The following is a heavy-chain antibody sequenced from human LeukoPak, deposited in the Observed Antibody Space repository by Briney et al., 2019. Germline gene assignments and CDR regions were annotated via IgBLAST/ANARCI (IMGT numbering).Heavy chain of an antibody. CDR3: ARNSADSCYSQIGL. D-gene: IGHD2-15*01. CDR2: VSSSGAGT. V-gene: IGHV3-23*01. Sequence: PGGSLRLSCVASGITFSSCAMTWVRQAPGKGLEWASSVSSSGAGTHYADSVKGRFTISRDNSKNTLYLQMNSLRAEDTAVYFCARNSADSCYSQIGLWGQGTLVTVSS. J-gene: IGHJ4*02. CDR1: GITFSSCA.